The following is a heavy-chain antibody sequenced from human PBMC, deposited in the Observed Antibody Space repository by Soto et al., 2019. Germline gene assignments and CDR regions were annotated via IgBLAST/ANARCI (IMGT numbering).Heavy chain of an antibody. CDR3: VGDHMARGVVMYRGYYFDY. CDR1: GASMTTSDW. CDR2: IHHGGST. J-gene: IGHJ4*02. D-gene: IGHD3-10*01. Sequence: KTSETLSLTCTVSGASMTTSDWWNFVRQSPEKGLEWIGEIHHGGSTSYNPSLESRVTISIDKSKNQFSLRLSSVTAADTAVYYCVGDHMARGVVMYRGYYFDYWGQGAPVTVSS. V-gene: IGHV4-4*02.